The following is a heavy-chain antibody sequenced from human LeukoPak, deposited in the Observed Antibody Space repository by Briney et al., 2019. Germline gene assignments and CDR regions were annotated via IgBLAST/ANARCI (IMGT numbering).Heavy chain of an antibody. CDR3: ARDSYKPGHFDY. D-gene: IGHD5-24*01. Sequence: GGSLRLSCAASGFTVSNKYMTWVRQAPGKGLEWVSLIYSDGRTYYADSVKGRCTISRDNSKNTLYLQMNSLRVEDTAVYYCARDSYKPGHFDYWGQGTLVTVSS. CDR1: GFTVSNKY. V-gene: IGHV3-53*01. J-gene: IGHJ4*02. CDR2: IYSDGRT.